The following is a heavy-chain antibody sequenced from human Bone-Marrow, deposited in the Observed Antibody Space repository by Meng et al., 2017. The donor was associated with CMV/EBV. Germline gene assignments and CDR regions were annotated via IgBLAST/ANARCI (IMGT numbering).Heavy chain of an antibody. Sequence: GESLKISCKASGFIFSDYWMNWVRQVPGKGLEWVSAISGSGGSTYYADSVKGRFTISRDNSKNTLYLQMNSLRAEDTAVYYCAKDILGGQLVSGVFDYWGQGTLVTVSS. V-gene: IGHV3-23*01. CDR2: ISGSGGST. D-gene: IGHD6-6*01. J-gene: IGHJ4*02. CDR1: GFIFSDYW. CDR3: AKDILGGQLVSGVFDY.